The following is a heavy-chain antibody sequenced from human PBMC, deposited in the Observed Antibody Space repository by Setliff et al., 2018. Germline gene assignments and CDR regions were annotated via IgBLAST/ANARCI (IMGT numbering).Heavy chain of an antibody. CDR1: GYTFTSYA. CDR3: ASYIAAAGTSCWFDP. D-gene: IGHD6-13*01. J-gene: IGHJ5*02. CDR2: INTNTGNP. V-gene: IGHV7-4-1*02. Sequence: ASVKVSCKASGYTFTSYAMNWVRQAPGQGLEWMGWINTNTGNPTYAQGFTGRFVFSLDTSVSTAYLQISSLKAEDTAVYYCASYIAAAGTSCWFDPWGQGTLVTVSS.